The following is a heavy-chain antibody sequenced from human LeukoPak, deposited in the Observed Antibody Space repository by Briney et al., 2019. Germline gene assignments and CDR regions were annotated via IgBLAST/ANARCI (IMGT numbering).Heavy chain of an antibody. CDR1: GFTFDDYG. CDR3: AKDLGATVTTFDY. J-gene: IGHJ4*02. V-gene: IGHV3-20*04. CDR2: INWNGGST. D-gene: IGHD4-17*01. Sequence: GGSLRLSCAASGFTFDDYGMSWVRQAPGKGLEWVSGINWNGGSTGHADSVKGRFTISRDNAKNTLYLQMNSLRAEDTAVYYCAKDLGATVTTFDYWGQGTLVTVSS.